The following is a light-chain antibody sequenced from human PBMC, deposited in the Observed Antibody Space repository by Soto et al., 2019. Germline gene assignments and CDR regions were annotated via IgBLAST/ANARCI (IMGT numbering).Light chain of an antibody. Sequence: DIQMTQSPSTLSASVGDRVTITCRASQSISSWLAWYQQKPGKAPKLLIYKASSLESGVPSRFSGSGSGTEFTRTISSLQPDDFATYYCQQYNSYSYTVGQGTKLEF. V-gene: IGKV1-5*03. CDR2: KAS. CDR1: QSISSW. J-gene: IGKJ2*01. CDR3: QQYNSYSYT.